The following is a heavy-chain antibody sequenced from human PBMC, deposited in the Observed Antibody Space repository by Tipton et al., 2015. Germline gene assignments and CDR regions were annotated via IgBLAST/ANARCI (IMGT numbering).Heavy chain of an antibody. D-gene: IGHD5-24*01. CDR3: ARHLEMPTNQELFDY. J-gene: IGHJ4*02. Sequence: TLSLTCTVSGGSISSYYWSWIRQSPGKGLEWIGSLSYSGKTDYNPPLRSRVTISVDTSKNQFSLRLSSVTAADTAVYYCARHLEMPTNQELFDYWGQGTLVTVSS. CDR1: GGSISSYY. CDR2: LSYSGKT. V-gene: IGHV4-59*08.